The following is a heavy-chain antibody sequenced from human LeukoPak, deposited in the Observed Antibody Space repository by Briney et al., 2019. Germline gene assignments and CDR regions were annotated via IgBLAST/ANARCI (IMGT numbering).Heavy chain of an antibody. CDR1: GYTFTSYG. Sequence: ASVKVSCKASGYTFTSYGISWVRQAPGQGLEWMGWISAYNGNTNYAQKLQGRVTTTTDTSTSTAYMELRSLRSDDTAVYYCARVFGYSGYDDFDYWGQGTLVTVSS. CDR2: ISAYNGNT. CDR3: ARVFGYSGYDDFDY. J-gene: IGHJ4*02. D-gene: IGHD5-12*01. V-gene: IGHV1-18*04.